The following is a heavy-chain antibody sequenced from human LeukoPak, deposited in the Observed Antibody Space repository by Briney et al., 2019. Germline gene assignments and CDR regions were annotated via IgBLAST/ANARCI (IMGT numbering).Heavy chain of an antibody. CDR3: AKVTYYDFWSGYPQVSYFDY. CDR2: ISWNSGSI. D-gene: IGHD3-3*01. Sequence: PGRSLRLSCAASGFTFDDYAMHWVRQAPGKGLEWVSGISWNSGSIGYADSVKGRFTISRDNAKNSLYLQMNSLGAEDTALYYCAKVTYYDFWSGYPQVSYFDYWGQGTLVTVSS. V-gene: IGHV3-9*01. CDR1: GFTFDDYA. J-gene: IGHJ4*02.